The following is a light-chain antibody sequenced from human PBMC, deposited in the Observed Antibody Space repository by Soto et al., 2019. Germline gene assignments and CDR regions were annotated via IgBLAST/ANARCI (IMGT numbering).Light chain of an antibody. J-gene: IGKJ5*01. CDR1: QGISSA. Sequence: AIQLTQSPSSLSASVGDRVTITCRASQGISSALAWYQQKPGKAPKLQIYDASSLGSGVPSRFSGSGAGTDFTLTISSLQPEDFATYYCQQFSSHPLTFGQGTRLEIK. CDR2: DAS. CDR3: QQFSSHPLT. V-gene: IGKV1-13*02.